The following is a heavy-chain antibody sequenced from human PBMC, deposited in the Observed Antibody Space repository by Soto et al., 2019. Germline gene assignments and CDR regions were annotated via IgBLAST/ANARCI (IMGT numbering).Heavy chain of an antibody. D-gene: IGHD2-21*01. CDR3: ARPLSRGIDDAFDI. J-gene: IGHJ3*02. CDR2: IYPGDSDT. Sequence: GESLKPSCKASGYSFTGYWIGWVRQMPGKGLEWMGIIYPGDSDTRYSPSFQGQVTISADKSINTAYLQWSSLKASDTAMYYCARPLSRGIDDAFDIWGQGTMVTVSS. CDR1: GYSFTGYW. V-gene: IGHV5-51*01.